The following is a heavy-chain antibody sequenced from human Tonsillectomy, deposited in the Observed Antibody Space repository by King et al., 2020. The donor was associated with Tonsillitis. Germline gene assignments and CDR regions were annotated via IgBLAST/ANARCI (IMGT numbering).Heavy chain of an antibody. CDR2: IYHSGST. Sequence: QLQESGPGLVKPSETLSIICVVSGYSISSDYFWGWIRQPPGKGLEWIGSIYHSGSTYYNPSLKSRVTISVDTSKNQFSLKLISVTAADTAVYYCASGLWFGELQSRNWFDPWGQGTLVTVSS. V-gene: IGHV4-38-2*01. J-gene: IGHJ5*02. CDR3: ASGLWFGELQSRNWFDP. CDR1: GYSISSDYF. D-gene: IGHD3-10*01.